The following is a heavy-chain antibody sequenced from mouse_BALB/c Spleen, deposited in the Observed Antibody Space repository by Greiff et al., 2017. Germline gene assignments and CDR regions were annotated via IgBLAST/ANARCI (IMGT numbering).Heavy chain of an antibody. V-gene: IGHV5-9-4*01. Sequence: DVKLVESGGGLVKPGGSLKLSCAASGFTFSSYAMSWVRQSPEKRLEWVAEISSGGSYTYYPDTVTGRFTISRDNAKNTLYLEMSSLRSEDTAMYYCAREMITTGNYYAMDYWGQGTSVTVSS. J-gene: IGHJ4*01. CDR2: ISSGGSYT. D-gene: IGHD2-4*01. CDR1: GFTFSSYA. CDR3: AREMITTGNYYAMDY.